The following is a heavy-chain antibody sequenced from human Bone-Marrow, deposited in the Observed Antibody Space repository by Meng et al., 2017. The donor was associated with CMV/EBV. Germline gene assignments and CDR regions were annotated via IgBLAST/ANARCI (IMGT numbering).Heavy chain of an antibody. D-gene: IGHD3-22*01. J-gene: IGHJ4*02. CDR1: GFTFDDYG. V-gene: IGHV3-20*04. Sequence: GESLKISCAASGFTFDDYGMSWVRQAPGKGLEWVSGINWNGGSTAYADSVKGRFTISRNNAKKSLYLQMNSLRAEDTALYYCARATLHHYHDSSGYYVAFDYWGQGTLVTVSS. CDR2: INWNGGST. CDR3: ARATLHHYHDSSGYYVAFDY.